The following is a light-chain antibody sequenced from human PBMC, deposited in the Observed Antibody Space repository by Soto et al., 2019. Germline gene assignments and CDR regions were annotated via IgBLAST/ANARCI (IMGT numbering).Light chain of an antibody. CDR1: SNDVGGYNY. Sequence: QSVLTQPASVSGSPGQSIAISCTGTSNDVGGYNYVSWYQQHPVKAPQLIIYDVTNRPSGVSDRFSGSKSGNTASLTISGLQAEDEADYYCSSYTSSSTPYVFGTGTKVPS. CDR3: SSYTSSSTPYV. J-gene: IGLJ1*01. CDR2: DVT. V-gene: IGLV2-14*01.